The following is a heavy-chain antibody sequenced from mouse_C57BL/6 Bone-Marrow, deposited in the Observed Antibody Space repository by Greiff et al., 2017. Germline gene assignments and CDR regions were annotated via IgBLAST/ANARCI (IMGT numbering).Heavy chain of an antibody. Sequence: QVQLKESGAELVRPGTSVKMSCKASGYTFTNYWIGWAKQRPGHGLEWIGDIYPGGGYTNYNEKFKGKATLTADKSSSTAYKQFSSLTSDDSAIYYGARGGYCGYALDDWGQGTSVTVSS. CDR1: GYTFTNYW. V-gene: IGHV1-63*01. CDR3: ARGGYCGYALDD. J-gene: IGHJ4*01. D-gene: IGHD3-1*01. CDR2: IYPGGGYT.